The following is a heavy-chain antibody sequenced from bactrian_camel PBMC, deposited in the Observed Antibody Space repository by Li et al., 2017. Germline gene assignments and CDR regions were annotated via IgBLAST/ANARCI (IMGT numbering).Heavy chain of an antibody. V-gene: IGHV3S9*01. CDR2: IESDGST. CDR1: GDTIGRYC. Sequence: HVQLVESGGGSVQTGGSLTLSCVASGDTIGRYCMGWFRQIPDKEREGVAGIESDGSTSYADSVKGRFTISQDSAKNTTYLQMSSLRPEDTATYYCASDPSHRQSRYGDSWYPTDWGIWGQGTQVTVS. J-gene: IGHJ4*01. D-gene: IGHD6*01. CDR3: ASDPSHRQSRYGDSWYPTDWGI.